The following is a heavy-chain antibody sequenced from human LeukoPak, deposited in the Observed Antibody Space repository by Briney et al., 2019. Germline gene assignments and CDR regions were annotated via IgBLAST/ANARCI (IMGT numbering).Heavy chain of an antibody. D-gene: IGHD6-13*01. J-gene: IGHJ4*02. CDR1: GDSVSRDTAA. CDR3: ARDRGGSSWYYFDN. CDR2: TYYRSKWYN. Sequence: SQTLSLTCAISGDSVSRDTAAWNWVKQSPSRGLEWLGRTYYRSKWYNDYAVSVKSRITINPDTSKNQFSLQLNSVTPEDTAVYYCARDRGGSSWYYFDNWGQGSLVTVSS. V-gene: IGHV6-1*01.